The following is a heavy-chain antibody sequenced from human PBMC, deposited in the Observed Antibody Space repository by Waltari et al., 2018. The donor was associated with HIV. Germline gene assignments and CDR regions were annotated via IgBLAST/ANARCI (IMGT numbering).Heavy chain of an antibody. CDR1: GGSLSTYL. V-gene: IGHV4-4*07. CDR2: ISTTGTT. J-gene: IGHJ4*02. Sequence: QVQLQESGPGLVKASETLSLTCTVSGGSLSTYLWTWIRQPAGKGLEWVGRISTTGTTNYNPSLKSRITMSLDTSNNHFSLSLTSVTAADTAVYYCAREETSGRPLADWGQGTLVTVSS. D-gene: IGHD6-6*01. CDR3: AREETSGRPLAD.